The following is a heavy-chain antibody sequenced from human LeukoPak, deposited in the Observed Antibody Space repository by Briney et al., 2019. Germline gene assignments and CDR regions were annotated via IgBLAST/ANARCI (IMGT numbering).Heavy chain of an antibody. Sequence: GGSLRLSCAASGFTFSDYHMSWVRQAPGKGLEWVANIKQDGSEKYYVDSVKGRFTISRDNAKNSLYLQMNSLRAEDTAVYYCARDPYYDFWSGFLGDYWGQGTLVTVSS. V-gene: IGHV3-7*01. CDR2: IKQDGSEK. CDR3: ARDPYYDFWSGFLGDY. CDR1: GFTFSDYH. D-gene: IGHD3-3*01. J-gene: IGHJ4*02.